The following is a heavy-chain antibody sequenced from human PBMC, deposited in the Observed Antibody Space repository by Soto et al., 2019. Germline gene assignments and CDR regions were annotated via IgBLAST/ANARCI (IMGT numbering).Heavy chain of an antibody. Sequence: SETLSLTCTVSGGSISSYYWSWIRQPPGKGLVWIGYIYYSGSTNYNPSLKSRVTISVDTSKNQFSLKLSSVTAADTAVYYCASSSIAAAGFYYYGMDVWGRGTTVTVSS. CDR3: ASSSIAAAGFYYYGMDV. CDR2: IYYSGST. CDR1: GGSISSYY. J-gene: IGHJ6*02. D-gene: IGHD6-13*01. V-gene: IGHV4-59*01.